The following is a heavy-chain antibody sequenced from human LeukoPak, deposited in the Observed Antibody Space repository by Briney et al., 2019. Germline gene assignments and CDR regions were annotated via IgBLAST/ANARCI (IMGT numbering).Heavy chain of an antibody. CDR3: AMDIVVVVAATPSYTFDY. Sequence: GGSLRLSCAASGFTFSSYAMHWVRQAPGKGLEWVAFILYDGSNKYHADSVKGRFTLSRDTSKNTLYLHMNRLRAEDTAVYYCAMDIVVVVAATPSYTFDYWGQGTLVTVSS. CDR2: ILYDGSNK. CDR1: GFTFSSYA. D-gene: IGHD2-15*01. V-gene: IGHV3-30*02. J-gene: IGHJ4*02.